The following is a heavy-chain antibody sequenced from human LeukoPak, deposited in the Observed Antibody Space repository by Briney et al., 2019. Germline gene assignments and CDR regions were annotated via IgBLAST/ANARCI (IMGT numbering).Heavy chain of an antibody. CDR3: ARYAAITDGFPYYYYGMDV. CDR1: GFTFSSYW. V-gene: IGHV3-7*04. CDR2: IKQDGSEK. D-gene: IGHD2-2*01. Sequence: GGSLRLSCAASGFTFSSYWMSWVRQAPGKGLEWVANIKQDGSEKYYVDSVKGRFTISRDNAKNSLYLQMNSLRAEDTAVYYCARYAAITDGFPYYYYGMDVWGQGTTVTVSS. J-gene: IGHJ6*02.